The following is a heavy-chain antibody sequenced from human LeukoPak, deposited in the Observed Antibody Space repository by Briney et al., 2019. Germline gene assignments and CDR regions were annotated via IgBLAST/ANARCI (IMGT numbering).Heavy chain of an antibody. CDR2: ISASGGST. CDR1: GFTFSTYA. CDR3: AKEAGYYDSSGYYSPFDY. D-gene: IGHD3-22*01. Sequence: PGGSLRLSCAASGFTFSTYAMSWVRQAPGKGLEWVSAISASGGSTNYADSVKGRFTISRDNSKNTLYLQMNSLRAEDTAVYYCAKEAGYYDSSGYYSPFDYWGQGTLVTVSS. J-gene: IGHJ4*02. V-gene: IGHV3-23*01.